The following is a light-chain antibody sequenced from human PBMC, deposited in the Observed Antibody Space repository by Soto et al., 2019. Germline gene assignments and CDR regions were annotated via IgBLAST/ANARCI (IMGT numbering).Light chain of an antibody. CDR1: QSISSY. CDR2: AAS. J-gene: IGKJ4*01. CDR3: QQSYSTPPVT. Sequence: DIQMTQSPSSLSASVGDRVIITCRESQSISSYLNWYQQKPGKAPKLLIYAASSLQSGVPSRFSGSGSVTDYTLTISSLQPEDFATYYCQQSYSTPPVTFGGGNKVE. V-gene: IGKV1-39*01.